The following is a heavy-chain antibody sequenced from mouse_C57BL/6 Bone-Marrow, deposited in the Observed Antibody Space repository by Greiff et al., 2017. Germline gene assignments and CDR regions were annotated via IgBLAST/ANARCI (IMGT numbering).Heavy chain of an antibody. V-gene: IGHV1-22*01. Sequence: VQLQQSGPELVKPGASVKMSCKASGYTFTDYNMHWVKQSHGKSLAWIGYLNPNNGGTSYNQKFKGKATLTATKSSSTGYMELRSLTSEDSAVYYCANITTVPLYYAIDDWGQGTSVTVSS. CDR1: GYTFTDYN. J-gene: IGHJ4*01. CDR3: ANITTVPLYYAIDD. D-gene: IGHD1-2*01. CDR2: LNPNNGGT.